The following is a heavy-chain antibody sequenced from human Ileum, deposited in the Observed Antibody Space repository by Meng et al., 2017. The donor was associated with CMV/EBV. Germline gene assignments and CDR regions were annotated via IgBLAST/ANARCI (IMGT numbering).Heavy chain of an antibody. CDR3: AKDRNYYDYNYGMDV. V-gene: IGHV3-NL1*01. J-gene: IGHJ6*02. CDR1: EFTFINHG. CDR2: IYSGGTST. D-gene: IGHD3-3*01. Sequence: GESLKISCAASEFTFINHGMHWVRQAPGKGLEWVSVIYSGGTSTYYADSVKGRFTISRDNSKNTLYLQMNSLRAEDTAVYYCAKDRNYYDYNYGMDVWGQGTTVTVSS.